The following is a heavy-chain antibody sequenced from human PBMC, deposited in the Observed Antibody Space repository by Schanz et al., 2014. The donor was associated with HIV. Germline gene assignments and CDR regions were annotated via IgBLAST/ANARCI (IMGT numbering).Heavy chain of an antibody. Sequence: EVQLLESGGGLVQPGGSLRLSCAASGFTFSSYAMSWVRQAPGKGLEWVSGISGNSGHTWYADSVKGRFTISRDNPKNRLYLQMNSLRAEDTAVYYCAREKTTLNWFDPWGQGTLVTVSS. CDR3: AREKTTLNWFDP. V-gene: IGHV3-23*01. J-gene: IGHJ5*02. CDR1: GFTFSSYA. D-gene: IGHD4-4*01. CDR2: ISGNSGHT.